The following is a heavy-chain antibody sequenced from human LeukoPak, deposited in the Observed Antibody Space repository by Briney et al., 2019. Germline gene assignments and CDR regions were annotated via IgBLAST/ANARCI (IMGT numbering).Heavy chain of an antibody. CDR3: AKDLGSSWSEYYFDY. J-gene: IGHJ4*02. CDR1: GFTFSSYA. Sequence: GGSLRLSCAASGFTFSSYAMHWVRQAPGKGLEWVSAISWNSGSIGYADSVKGRFTISRDNAKNSLYLQMNSLRPEDTALYYCAKDLGSSWSEYYFDYWGQGTLVTVSS. D-gene: IGHD6-13*01. V-gene: IGHV3-9*01. CDR2: ISWNSGSI.